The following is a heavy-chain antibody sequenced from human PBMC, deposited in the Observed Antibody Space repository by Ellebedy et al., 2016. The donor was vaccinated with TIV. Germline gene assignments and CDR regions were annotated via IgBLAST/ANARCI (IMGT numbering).Heavy chain of an antibody. V-gene: IGHV5-51*01. CDR3: ARGYCSGGSCYSFHYYGMDV. D-gene: IGHD2-15*01. CDR2: IYPGDSDT. Sequence: GESLKISCKGSGYSFTSYWIGWVRQMPGKGLEWMGIIYPGDSDTRYSPSFQGQVTISADKSISTAYLQWSSLKASDTAMYYCARGYCSGGSCYSFHYYGMDVWGQGTTVTVSS. CDR1: GYSFTSYW. J-gene: IGHJ6*02.